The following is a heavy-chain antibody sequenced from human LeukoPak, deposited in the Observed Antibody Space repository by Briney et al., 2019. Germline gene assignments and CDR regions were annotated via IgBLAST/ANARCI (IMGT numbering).Heavy chain of an antibody. CDR2: ISYSGST. J-gene: IGHJ3*02. Sequence: PSETLSLTCTVSGGTISSYYWSWIRQPPGKGLEWIGYISYSGSTNYNPSLKSRVTTSVDTSKNQFSLKLSSVTAADTAVYYCARQLYRCSSTSCYLSLAFDIWGQGTMVTVSS. CDR3: ARQLYRCSSTSCYLSLAFDI. CDR1: GGTISSYY. D-gene: IGHD2-2*01. V-gene: IGHV4-59*08.